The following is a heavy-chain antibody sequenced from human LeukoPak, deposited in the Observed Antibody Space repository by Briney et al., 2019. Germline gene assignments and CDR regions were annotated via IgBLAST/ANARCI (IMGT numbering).Heavy chain of an antibody. J-gene: IGHJ4*02. D-gene: IGHD2-15*01. Sequence: ASVKVSCKASGYTFTSYGIIWVRQAPGQGLEWMGWISAYNGNTNYAQKLQGRVTMTTDTSTSTAYMELRSLRSDDTAVYYCARDSSFRDIVVVVAATIDYWGQGTLVTVSS. CDR1: GYTFTSYG. V-gene: IGHV1-18*01. CDR3: ARDSSFRDIVVVVAATIDY. CDR2: ISAYNGNT.